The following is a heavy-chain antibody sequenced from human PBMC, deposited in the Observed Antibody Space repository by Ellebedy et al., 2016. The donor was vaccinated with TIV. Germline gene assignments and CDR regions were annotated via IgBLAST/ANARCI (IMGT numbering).Heavy chain of an antibody. J-gene: IGHJ4*02. CDR3: ARDLSGYDVMGGDY. D-gene: IGHD5-12*01. CDR2: IYSGGST. CDR1: GFTVSSNY. Sequence: PGGSLRLSCAASGFTVSSNYMSWVRQAPGKGLAWVSVIYSGGSTYYADSVKGRFTISRDNSKNTLYLQMNSLRAEDTAVYYCARDLSGYDVMGGDYWGQGTLVTVSS. V-gene: IGHV3-66*01.